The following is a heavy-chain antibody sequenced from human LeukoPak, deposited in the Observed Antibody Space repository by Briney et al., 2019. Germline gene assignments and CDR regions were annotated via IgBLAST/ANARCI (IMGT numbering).Heavy chain of an antibody. Sequence: SVKVSCKASGGTFSSYAISWVRQVPGQGLEWMGGIIPMFGTANYAQKFQGRVTITADESTSTAYMELSSLRSEDTAVYYCARGEVPPHYFDYWGQGTLVTVSS. CDR1: GGTFSSYA. V-gene: IGHV1-69*13. CDR2: IIPMFGTA. J-gene: IGHJ4*02. CDR3: ARGEVPPHYFDY.